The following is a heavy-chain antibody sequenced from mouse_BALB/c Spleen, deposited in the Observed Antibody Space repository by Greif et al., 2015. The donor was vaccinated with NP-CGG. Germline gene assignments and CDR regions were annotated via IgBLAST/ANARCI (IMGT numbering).Heavy chain of an antibody. CDR3: ARRGDGYYFYWFFDV. D-gene: IGHD2-3*01. CDR1: GFNIKDTY. CDR2: IDPANGNT. Sequence: EVQLQQSGAELVKPGASVKLSCTASGFNIKDTYMHWVKQRPEQGLEWIGRIDPANGNTKYDPKFQGKATITADTSSNTAYLQLSSLTSEDTAVYYCARRGDGYYFYWFFDVWGAGTTVTVSS. J-gene: IGHJ1*01. V-gene: IGHV14-3*02.